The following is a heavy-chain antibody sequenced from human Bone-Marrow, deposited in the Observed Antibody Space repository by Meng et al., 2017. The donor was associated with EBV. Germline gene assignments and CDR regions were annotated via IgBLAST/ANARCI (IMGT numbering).Heavy chain of an antibody. J-gene: IGHJ4*02. CDR2: IIPMYPSV. V-gene: IGHV1-69*01. CDR1: GDTISSYA. Sequence: QVPLVQAGAEVKKPGSSVKVSCKASGDTISSYAISWVRQAPGQGLEWMGGIIPMYPSVSYSQKFQGRVTLSADVSTSTVYMELSSLTSEDTAVYYCARDPRSPPGGTFWGQGTLVTVSS. D-gene: IGHD1-26*01. CDR3: ARDPRSPPGGTF.